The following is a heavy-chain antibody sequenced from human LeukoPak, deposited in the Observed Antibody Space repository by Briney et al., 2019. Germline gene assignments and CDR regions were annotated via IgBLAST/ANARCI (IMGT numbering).Heavy chain of an antibody. Sequence: GSLRLSCAASGFTVSSNYMSWVRQAPGKGLEWIGYTYYSGSTTYNPSLKSRVTISVDTSKNQFSLKLSSVTAADTAMYYCARDFRTIYAFDIWGQGTMVTVSS. V-gene: IGHV4-59*02. CDR1: GFTVSSNY. CDR3: ARDFRTIYAFDI. CDR2: TYYSGST. J-gene: IGHJ3*02. D-gene: IGHD3-9*01.